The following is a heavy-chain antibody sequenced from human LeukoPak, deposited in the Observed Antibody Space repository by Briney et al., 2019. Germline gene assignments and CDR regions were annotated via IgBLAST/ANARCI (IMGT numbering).Heavy chain of an antibody. V-gene: IGHV3-64D*06. CDR3: AKDGAMVGPMDV. Sequence: GGSLRLSCSASGFNFRNYAMHWVRQAPGKGLEYVSAMSVVTDRTFYADSVMGRFTISRDNSANTLYLQMSSLRPEDTAVYYCAKDGAMVGPMDVWGQGTTVTVSS. D-gene: IGHD3-10*02. CDR1: GFNFRNYA. CDR2: MSVVTDRT. J-gene: IGHJ6*02.